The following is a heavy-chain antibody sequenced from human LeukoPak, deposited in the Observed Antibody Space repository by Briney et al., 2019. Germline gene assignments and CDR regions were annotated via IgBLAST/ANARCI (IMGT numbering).Heavy chain of an antibody. CDR1: GGSISSYY. D-gene: IGHD6-19*01. CDR3: ARGAGWYDY. Sequence: PSETLSLTCTVSGGSISSYYWSWIRQPPGEGLECIAYIHYTGRTNYNPSLKGRVTISVDTSNSQFSLNLNSVTAADTAVYYCARGAGWYDYWGQGTLVTVSS. V-gene: IGHV4-59*01. J-gene: IGHJ4*02. CDR2: IHYTGRT.